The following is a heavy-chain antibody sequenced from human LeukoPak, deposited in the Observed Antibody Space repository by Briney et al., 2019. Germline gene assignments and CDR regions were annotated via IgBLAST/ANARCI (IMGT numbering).Heavy chain of an antibody. Sequence: PSETLSLTCTVSGGSFSSGSYYWTWIRQPPGEGLEWIGYIYYTGSTNYNPSLKSRVTISVDTSNNQFSLKLGSVTAADTAVYYCARRSVGGGERFDYWGQGLLVTVSS. V-gene: IGHV4-61*01. CDR3: ARRSVGGGERFDY. J-gene: IGHJ4*02. CDR2: IYYTGST. D-gene: IGHD3-16*01. CDR1: GGSFSSGSYY.